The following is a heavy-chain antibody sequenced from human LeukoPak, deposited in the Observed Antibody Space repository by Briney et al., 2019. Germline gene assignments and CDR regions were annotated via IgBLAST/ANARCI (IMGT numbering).Heavy chain of an antibody. CDR3: ARRRYDILTGYRKGYFDY. D-gene: IGHD3-9*01. CDR2: INHSGST. Sequence: PSETLSLTCAVYGGSFSGYYWSWIRQPPGKGLEWIGEINHSGSTNYNPSLKSRVTISVDTSKNQFSLKLSSVTAADTAVYYCARRRYDILTGYRKGYFDYWGQGTLVTVSS. CDR1: GGSFSGYY. V-gene: IGHV4-34*01. J-gene: IGHJ4*02.